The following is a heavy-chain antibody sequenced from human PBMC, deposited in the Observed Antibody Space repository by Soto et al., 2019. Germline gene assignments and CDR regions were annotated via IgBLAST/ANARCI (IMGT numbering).Heavy chain of an antibody. J-gene: IGHJ4*02. V-gene: IGHV4-59*01. CDR3: ARSRGGYFGY. Sequence: QVQLQESGPGLVKPSETLSLTCTVSGGSISSYYWSWIRQPPGKGLEWIGYIYYSGSTNYNPSLKSRVTISVDTSKNQFSLKLSSATAADTAVYYCARSRGGYFGYWGQGTLVTVSS. D-gene: IGHD3-22*01. CDR1: GGSISSYY. CDR2: IYYSGST.